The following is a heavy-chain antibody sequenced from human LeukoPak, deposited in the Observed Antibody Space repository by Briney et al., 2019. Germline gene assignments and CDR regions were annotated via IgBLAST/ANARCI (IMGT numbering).Heavy chain of an antibody. V-gene: IGHV3-23*01. CDR1: GFTFSTYA. CDR3: ARVEISSGWDDAFDI. Sequence: GGSLRLSCAASGFTFSTYAVNWVRQAPGKGLEWVSTISGSGDSTYYADSVKGRFTISRDNSKNTLYLQMNSLRAEDTAVYYCARVEISSGWDDAFDIWGQGTMVTVSS. J-gene: IGHJ3*02. CDR2: ISGSGDST. D-gene: IGHD6-19*01.